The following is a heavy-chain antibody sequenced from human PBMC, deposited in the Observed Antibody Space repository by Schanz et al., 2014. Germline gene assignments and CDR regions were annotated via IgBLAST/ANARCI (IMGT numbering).Heavy chain of an antibody. D-gene: IGHD1-26*01. Sequence: EVQLVESGGVVAQPGGSLRLSCAASGFSFDDYTMHWVRQAPGKGLEWVSLIDRDGGHTYYADSVKGRFTISRDNSKNNLYLQKNSLRTEEHALYYCAKDSRESSFDMDVWGQGTPVTVSS. CDR2: IDRDGGHT. CDR1: GFSFDDYT. V-gene: IGHV3-43*01. CDR3: AKDSRESSFDMDV. J-gene: IGHJ6*02.